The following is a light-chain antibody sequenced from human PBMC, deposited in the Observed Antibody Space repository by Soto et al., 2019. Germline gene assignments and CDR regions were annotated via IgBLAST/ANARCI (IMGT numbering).Light chain of an antibody. CDR2: AAS. Sequence: IQMTQSPSSLSASVGDRVTITCRASQSISSYLNWYQQKPGKAPKLLIYAASSLQSGVPSRFSGSGSGTDFTLTISSLQPEDFATYYCQQSYSTPLTVGRGTKVDNK. J-gene: IGKJ4*01. CDR3: QQSYSTPLT. CDR1: QSISSY. V-gene: IGKV1-39*01.